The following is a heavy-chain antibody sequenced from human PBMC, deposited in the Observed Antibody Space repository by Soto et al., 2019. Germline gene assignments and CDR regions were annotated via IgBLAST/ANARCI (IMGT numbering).Heavy chain of an antibody. J-gene: IGHJ6*02. CDR2: TYYRSKWYN. Sequence: SQTLSLTCAISGDSVSSNSAAWNWIRQSPSRGLEWLGRTYYRSKWYNDYAVSVKSRITINPDTSKNQFSLQLNSVTPEDTAVYYCARAPRAFSGYDYFGYNYYYGMDVWGQGTTVTVSS. CDR3: ARAPRAFSGYDYFGYNYYYGMDV. V-gene: IGHV6-1*01. D-gene: IGHD5-12*01. CDR1: GDSVSSNSAA.